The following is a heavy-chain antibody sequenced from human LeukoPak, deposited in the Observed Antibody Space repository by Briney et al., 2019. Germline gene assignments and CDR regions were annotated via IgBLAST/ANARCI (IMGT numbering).Heavy chain of an antibody. V-gene: IGHV4-59*12. Sequence: PSETLSLTCSVSGGSISNYYWNWIRQFPGKGLEWIAYIYSSGSANYNPSLKGRVTVSVDTSKNQFSLRLTSVTAADTAVYYCARRGSWTYYYAMDVWGPGTTVTVSS. J-gene: IGHJ6*02. CDR2: IYSSGSA. CDR3: ARRGSWTYYYAMDV. CDR1: GGSISNYY. D-gene: IGHD6-13*01.